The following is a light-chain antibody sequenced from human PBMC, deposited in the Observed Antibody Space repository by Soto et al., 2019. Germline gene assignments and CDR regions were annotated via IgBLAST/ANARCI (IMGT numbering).Light chain of an antibody. CDR2: AAS. CDR1: QSISSY. CDR3: QQSYSTPMYT. Sequence: DIQMTQSPSSLSAYVGDRVTITCRASQSISSYLNWYQQKPGKAPKLLIYAASNLQSGVPSRFSGSGSGTDFTRTISSLQPEDFATYYCQQSYSTPMYTFGQGTKLEIK. J-gene: IGKJ2*01. V-gene: IGKV1-39*01.